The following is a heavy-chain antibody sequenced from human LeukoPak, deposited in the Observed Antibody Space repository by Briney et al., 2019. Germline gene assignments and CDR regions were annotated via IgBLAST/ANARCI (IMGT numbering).Heavy chain of an antibody. D-gene: IGHD3-22*01. CDR2: IYHSGST. Sequence: PSETLSLTCAVSGGSISSGGYSWSWIRQPPGKGLEWIGYIYHSGSTYYNPSLKSRVTISVDRSKNQFSLKLSSVTAADTAVYYCARALRSGWSGRWFDPWGQGTLVTVSS. CDR3: ARALRSGWSGRWFDP. CDR1: GGSISSGGYS. J-gene: IGHJ5*02. V-gene: IGHV4-30-2*01.